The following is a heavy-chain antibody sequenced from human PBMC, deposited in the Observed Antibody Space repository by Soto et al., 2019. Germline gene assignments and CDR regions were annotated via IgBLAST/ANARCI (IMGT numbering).Heavy chain of an antibody. V-gene: IGHV1-58*01. J-gene: IGHJ6*02. CDR2: IVVGSGNT. D-gene: IGHD2-2*01. Sequence: QMQLVQSGPEVKKPGTSVKVSCKASGFTFTSSAVQWVRQARGQRLEWIGWIVVGSGNTNYAQKFQERVTITRDMSTSTAYMELSSLRSEDTAVYYCAADIPAAIMNYYGMDVWGQGTTVTVSS. CDR3: AADIPAAIMNYYGMDV. CDR1: GFTFTSSA.